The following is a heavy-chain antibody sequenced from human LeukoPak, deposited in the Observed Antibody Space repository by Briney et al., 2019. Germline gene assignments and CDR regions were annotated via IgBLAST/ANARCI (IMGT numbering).Heavy chain of an antibody. Sequence: PGGSLRLSCTASGFTLSRYWMSWVRQAPGKGLEWVADIKGDGSKKYYADSVKGRFTISRDNAENSLYLQMNSLRAEDTAVYYCARDPPEGNNWGSEPTFDYWGQGTLVTVSS. V-gene: IGHV3-7*04. D-gene: IGHD1-1*01. J-gene: IGHJ4*02. CDR3: ARDPPEGNNWGSEPTFDY. CDR2: IKGDGSKK. CDR1: GFTLSRYW.